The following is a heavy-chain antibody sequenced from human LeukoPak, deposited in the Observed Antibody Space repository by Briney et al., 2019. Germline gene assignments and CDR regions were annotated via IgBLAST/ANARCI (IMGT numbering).Heavy chain of an antibody. CDR2: RNPNSGNT. D-gene: IGHD6-19*01. Sequence: GASVKVSCKASGYTFTSYDINWERQATGQGLEWMGWRNPNSGNTGYAQKFQGRVTMTRNNSISTAYMERSSLRSEGTAVYYCARSRPHIAVARFDYWGEGTLVTASS. CDR1: GYTFTSYD. J-gene: IGHJ4*02. CDR3: ARSRPHIAVARFDY. V-gene: IGHV1-8*01.